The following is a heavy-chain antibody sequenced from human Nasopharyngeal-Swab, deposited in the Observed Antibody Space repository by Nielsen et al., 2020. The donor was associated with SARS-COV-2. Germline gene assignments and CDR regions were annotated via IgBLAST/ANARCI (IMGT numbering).Heavy chain of an antibody. CDR1: GFTFSDYT. CDR2: VSGSYSGI. V-gene: IGHV3-11*01. Sequence: GESLKISCAASGFTFSDYTMSWIRQAPGKGLEYISSVSGSYSGIYYADSLQGRLTISRDNAKNSLYLQMNSLTAEDTAVYYCARAVELWSNPSYFDYWGQGTLVTVSS. D-gene: IGHD3-10*01. CDR3: ARAVELWSNPSYFDY. J-gene: IGHJ4*02.